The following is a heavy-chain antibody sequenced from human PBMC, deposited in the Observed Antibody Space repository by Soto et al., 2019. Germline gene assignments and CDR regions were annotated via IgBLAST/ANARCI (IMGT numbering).Heavy chain of an antibody. CDR1: GYTFTGYY. Sequence: QVQLVQSGAEVKKPGASVKVSCKASGYTFTGYYMHWVRQAPGQGLEWMGWINPNSGGTNYAQTFQGWVTMTRDTSISTAYMELSRLRSDDTAVYYCARAARHYYYYYMDVWGKGTTVTVSS. J-gene: IGHJ6*03. V-gene: IGHV1-2*04. CDR3: ARAARHYYYYYMDV. CDR2: INPNSGGT. D-gene: IGHD6-6*01.